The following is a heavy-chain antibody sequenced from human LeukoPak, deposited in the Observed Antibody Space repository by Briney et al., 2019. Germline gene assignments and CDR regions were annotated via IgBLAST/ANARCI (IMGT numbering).Heavy chain of an antibody. CDR2: ISSSGSTI. CDR3: ARAPGISGWSSDY. J-gene: IGHJ4*02. D-gene: IGHD6-19*01. CDR1: GFTFSYYG. V-gene: IGHV3-48*04. Sequence: GGSLRLSCAASGFTFSYYGMNWVRQALGKGLEWVSYISSSGSTIYYADSVKGRFTISRDNAKNSLYLQMNSLRAEDTAVYYCARAPGISGWSSDYWGQGTLVTVSS.